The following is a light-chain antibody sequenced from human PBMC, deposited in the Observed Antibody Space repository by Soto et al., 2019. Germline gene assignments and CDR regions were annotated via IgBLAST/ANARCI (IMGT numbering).Light chain of an antibody. CDR3: QQYYTSPRIN. CDR2: WAS. J-gene: IGKJ5*01. V-gene: IGKV4-1*01. Sequence: DIVMTQSPDSLALSLGERATINCKSSQNVLSSSNNKNYLAWYQHKPGQPPKLLIYWASTRESGVPDRFSGSGSGTDFTLTIRSLQAEDVAVYYCQQYYTSPRINCGQGTRREIK. CDR1: QNVLSSSNNKNY.